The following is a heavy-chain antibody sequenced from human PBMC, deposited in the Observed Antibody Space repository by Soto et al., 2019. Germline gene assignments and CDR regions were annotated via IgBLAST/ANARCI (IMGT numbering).Heavy chain of an antibody. V-gene: IGHV1-69*13. CDR3: AREWRGGYSGYDWGWLHHFDY. D-gene: IGHD5-12*01. CDR2: IIPIFGTA. Sequence: ASVKVSCKASGGTFSSYAISWVRQAPGQGLEWMGGIIPIFGTANYAQKFQGRVTITADESTSTAYMELSSLRSEDTAVYYCAREWRGGYSGYDWGWLHHFDYWGQGTLVTVSS. CDR1: GGTFSSYA. J-gene: IGHJ4*02.